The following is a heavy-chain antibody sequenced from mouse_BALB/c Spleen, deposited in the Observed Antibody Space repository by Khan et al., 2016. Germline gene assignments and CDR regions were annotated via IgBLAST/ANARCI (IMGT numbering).Heavy chain of an antibody. CDR1: GYSITRGYY. CDR3: AIRDSYYYVTPYYFDY. CDR2: ISYDGSN. V-gene: IGHV3-6*02. J-gene: IGHJ2*01. D-gene: IGHD1-1*01. Sequence: EVQLQESGPGLVKPSQSLSLTCSVTGYSITRGYYWNWIRQFPGNKLEWMGYISYDGSNNYNPSLKNRISITRDTSKNQFFLKLNSVTTEDTATYYCAIRDSYYYVTPYYFDYWGQGTTLTVAS.